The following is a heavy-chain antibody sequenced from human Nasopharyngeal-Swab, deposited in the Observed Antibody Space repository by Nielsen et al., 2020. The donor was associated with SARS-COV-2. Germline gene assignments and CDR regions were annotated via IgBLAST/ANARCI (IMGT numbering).Heavy chain of an antibody. V-gene: IGHV1-46*01. CDR3: ARGARFAVDYFDY. CDR2: INPSGGST. D-gene: IGHD6-19*01. Sequence: ASVKVSCKASGYTFTRYYMHWVRQAPGQGLEWMGIINPSGGSTSYAQKFQGRVKMTRDTSTSTLYMELSGLRFEDTAVYYCARGARFAVDYFDYWGQGTLVTVSS. CDR1: GYTFTRYY. J-gene: IGHJ4*02.